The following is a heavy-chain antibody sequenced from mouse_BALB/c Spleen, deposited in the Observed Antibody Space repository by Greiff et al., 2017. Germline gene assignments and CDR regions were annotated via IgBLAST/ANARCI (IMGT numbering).Heavy chain of an antibody. V-gene: IGHV1S22*01. J-gene: IGHJ2*01. CDR2: IYPGSGST. CDR3: TRDDGYLLDY. CDR1: GYTFTSYW. Sequence: LQQPGSELVRPGASVKLSCKASGYTFTSYWMHWVKQRPGQGLEWIGNIYPGSGSTNYDEKFKSKATLTVDTSSSTAYRQLSSLTSEDSAVYYCTRDDGYLLDYWGKGTTLTVSA. D-gene: IGHD2-3*01.